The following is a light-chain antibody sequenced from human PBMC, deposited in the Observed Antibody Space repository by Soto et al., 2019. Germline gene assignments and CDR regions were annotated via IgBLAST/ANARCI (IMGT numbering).Light chain of an antibody. J-gene: IGKJ1*01. CDR2: KAS. V-gene: IGKV1-5*03. Sequence: DIQMTQSPSXXXXSXGXRVTITCXASXRXXNWLAWYQQKPGKAPKLLIYKASSLESGVPSRFSGSGSGTEFTLTISSLQPDDFATYYCLQYNSYSRTFGQGTKVEIK. CDR1: XRXXNW. CDR3: LQYNSYSRT.